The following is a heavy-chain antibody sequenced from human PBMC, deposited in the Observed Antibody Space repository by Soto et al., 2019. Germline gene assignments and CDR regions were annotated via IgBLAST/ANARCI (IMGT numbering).Heavy chain of an antibody. CDR2: IYYSGST. V-gene: IGHV4-39*01. CDR3: ARQDIVLMVYATDY. J-gene: IGHJ4*02. D-gene: IGHD2-8*01. Sequence: SETLSLTCTVSGGSISSSSYYWGWIRQPPGKGLEWIGSIYYSGSTYYNPSLKSRVTISVDTSKNQFSLKLSSVTAADTAVYYCARQDIVLMVYATDYWGQGTLVTVS. CDR1: GGSISSSSYY.